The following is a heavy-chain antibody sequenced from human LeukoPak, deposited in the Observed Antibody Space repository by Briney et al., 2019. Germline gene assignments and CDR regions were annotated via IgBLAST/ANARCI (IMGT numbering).Heavy chain of an antibody. CDR2: IRYDGSNK. J-gene: IGHJ6*03. Sequence: QPGGSLRLSCAASGFTFSSYGMSWVRQAPGKGLEWVAFIRYDGSNKYYADSVKGRFTISRDNSKNTLDLQMNSLRAEDTAVYYCAKDVEEWYSSGLLGYYYYYMDVWGKGTTVTISS. CDR3: AKDVEEWYSSGLLGYYYYYMDV. D-gene: IGHD6-19*01. V-gene: IGHV3-30*02. CDR1: GFTFSSYG.